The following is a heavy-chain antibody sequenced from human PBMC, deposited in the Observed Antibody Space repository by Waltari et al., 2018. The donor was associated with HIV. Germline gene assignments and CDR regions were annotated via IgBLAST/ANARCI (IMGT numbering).Heavy chain of an antibody. V-gene: IGHV4-39*07. CDR2: IYYSWGN. Sequence: QLQLQESGPGLVKPSETLSLTCTVSVGSISTSSYYWGWIRQAPGKGLEWIGSIYYSWGNYYIPSLKSRVTISVDTSKNQFSLKLSSVTAADTAVYYCARVSYGSGGLDYWGQGTLVTVSS. D-gene: IGHD3-10*01. CDR3: ARVSYGSGGLDY. J-gene: IGHJ4*02. CDR1: VGSISTSSYY.